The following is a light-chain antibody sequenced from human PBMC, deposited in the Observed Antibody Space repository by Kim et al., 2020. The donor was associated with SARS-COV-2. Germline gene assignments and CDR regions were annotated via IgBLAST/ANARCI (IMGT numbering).Light chain of an antibody. Sequence: ASVKRTCTLGSGHSNSAVAWHQQRAEKGPRYLMKVNSDGSHNKGDGIPDRFSGSASGAERYLTISSLQSEDEADYYCQTWGPGIRVFGGGTQLTVL. J-gene: IGLJ3*02. CDR2: VNSDGSH. CDR1: SGHSNSA. V-gene: IGLV4-69*01. CDR3: QTWGPGIRV.